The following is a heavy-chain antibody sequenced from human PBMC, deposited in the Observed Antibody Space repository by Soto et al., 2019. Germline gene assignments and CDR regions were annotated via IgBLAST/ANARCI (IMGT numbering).Heavy chain of an antibody. CDR3: ARGHSYGSYYYYGMDV. Sequence: PSETLSLTCTVSGGSISSGDYYWSWIRQPPGKGLEWIGYIYYSGSTYYNPSLKSRVTISVDTYKNQFSLKLSSVTAADTAVYYCARGHSYGSYYYYGMDVWGQGTTVTVSS. V-gene: IGHV4-30-4*01. CDR2: IYYSGST. CDR1: GGSISSGDYY. J-gene: IGHJ6*02. D-gene: IGHD5-18*01.